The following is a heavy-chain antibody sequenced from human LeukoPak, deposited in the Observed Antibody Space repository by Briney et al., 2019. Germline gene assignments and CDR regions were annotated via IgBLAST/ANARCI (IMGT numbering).Heavy chain of an antibody. V-gene: IGHV1-8*01. CDR2: MNPNSGNT. J-gene: IGHJ6*02. Sequence: ASVKVSCKASGYTFTSYDINWVRQATGQGLEWMGWMNPNSGNTGYAQKFQGRVTMTRNTSISTAYMELSSLRSEDTAVYYCARGFYDLWSGYYGYYGMDVWGQGTTVTVSS. CDR1: GYTFTSYD. D-gene: IGHD3-3*01. CDR3: ARGFYDLWSGYYGYYGMDV.